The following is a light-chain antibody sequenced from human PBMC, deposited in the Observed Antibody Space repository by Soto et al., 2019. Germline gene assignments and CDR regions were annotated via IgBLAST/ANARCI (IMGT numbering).Light chain of an antibody. J-gene: IGLJ1*01. V-gene: IGLV2-23*02. CDR3: CSYAGSFYV. Sequence: QSVLTQPASVSVSPGQSITISCTGTSSDVGSYNLVSWYQQHPGKAPKLMIYEVSKRPSGVSNRFSGSKSGNTASLTISGLQAEDEADYYSCSYAGSFYVFGTGTKVTGL. CDR1: SSDVGSYNL. CDR2: EVS.